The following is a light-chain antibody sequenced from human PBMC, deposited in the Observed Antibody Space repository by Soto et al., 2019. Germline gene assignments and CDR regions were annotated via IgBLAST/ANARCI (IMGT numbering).Light chain of an antibody. CDR2: GAS. V-gene: IGKV3-15*01. CDR1: QSVSSN. Sequence: ETVMTQSPATLSVSPGERATLSCRASQSVSSNLAWYQQKPGQAPRLLIYGASTRATGIPARFSGSGSGTEFTLTISSLQSEDFAVYYCQQYNTWPLTFGPGTKVEIK. CDR3: QQYNTWPLT. J-gene: IGKJ3*01.